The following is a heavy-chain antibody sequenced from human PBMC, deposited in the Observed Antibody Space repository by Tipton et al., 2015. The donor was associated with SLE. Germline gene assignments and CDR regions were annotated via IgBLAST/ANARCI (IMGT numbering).Heavy chain of an antibody. CDR1: GFSIRSGYY. D-gene: IGHD1-7*01. CDR3: ARVTNWNYET. V-gene: IGHV4-38-2*01. Sequence: PGLVKPSETLSLSCDVSGFSIRSGYYWGWIRQSPGKGLEWIGSIYQSGNSYYNPSLKSRITMSADASKNQFSLNLSSVTAADTAVYYCARVTNWNYETWGQGTLVTVSS. CDR2: IYQSGNS. J-gene: IGHJ5*02.